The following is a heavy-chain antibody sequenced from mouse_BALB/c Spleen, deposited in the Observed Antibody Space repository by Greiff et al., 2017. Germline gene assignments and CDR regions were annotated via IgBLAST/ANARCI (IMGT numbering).Heavy chain of an antibody. Sequence: EVMLVESGGGLVKPGGSLKLSCAASGFTFSSYAMSWVRQSPEKRLEWVAEISSGGSYTYYPDTVTGRFTISRDNAKNTLYLEMSSLRSEDTAMYYCARSTVAYFDYWGQGTTLTVSS. V-gene: IGHV5-9-4*01. CDR2: ISSGGSYT. D-gene: IGHD1-1*01. CDR3: ARSTVAYFDY. J-gene: IGHJ2*01. CDR1: GFTFSSYA.